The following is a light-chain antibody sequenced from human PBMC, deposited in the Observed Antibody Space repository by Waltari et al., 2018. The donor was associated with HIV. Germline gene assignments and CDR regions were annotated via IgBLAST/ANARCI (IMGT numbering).Light chain of an antibody. CDR3: MQALQTPLT. CDR1: QSLLRRNGYHD. Sequence: DIVMTQSPLSLPVTPGEPASISCQSSQSLLRRNGYHDLDWYLQNPEQSPQVLIYFGANRASCVPDRVSGSGSGTDFTLKISRVEAEDVGVYYCMQALQTPLTFGGGTKVEIK. CDR2: FGA. V-gene: IGKV2-28*01. J-gene: IGKJ4*01.